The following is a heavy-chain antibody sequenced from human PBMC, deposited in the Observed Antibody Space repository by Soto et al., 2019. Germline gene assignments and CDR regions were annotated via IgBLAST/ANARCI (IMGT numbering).Heavy chain of an antibody. D-gene: IGHD2-2*01. V-gene: IGHV1-69*01. CDR2: INPIPGPA. CDR1: GGTFGSYA. J-gene: IGHJ6*02. Sequence: QVQLVQSGAEVKKPGSSVKVSCKASGGTFGSYAISWVRQAPGQGLEWMGGINPIPGPANYAQKFQGRGRIAADESTSTAYMELSSLRSEDTAVYYFARSEGSSTSLEVYYYYYYGMDVWGQGTTVTVSS. CDR3: ARSEGSSTSLEVYYYYYYGMDV.